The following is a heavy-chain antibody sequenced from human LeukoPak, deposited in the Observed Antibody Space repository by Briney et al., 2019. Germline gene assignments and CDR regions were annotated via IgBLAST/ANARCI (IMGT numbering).Heavy chain of an antibody. D-gene: IGHD6-13*01. CDR3: ARDSAGNDY. J-gene: IGHJ4*02. CDR2: ISNNGGST. Sequence: PGGSLRLSCAASGFSFNYYAMHWVRQAPGKGLQYVSTISNNGGSTYYANSVKGRFTISRDNSKNTLYLQMGSLRAEDMAVYYCARDSAGNDYWGQGTLVTVSS. V-gene: IGHV3-64*01. CDR1: GFSFNYYA.